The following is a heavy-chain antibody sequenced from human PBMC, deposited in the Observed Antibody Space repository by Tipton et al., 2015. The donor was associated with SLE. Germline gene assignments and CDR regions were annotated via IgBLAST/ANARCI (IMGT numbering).Heavy chain of an antibody. Sequence: SLRLSCAASGFIFNYYALHWVRQVPGKGLEWVAVISYEGSNKHYADSVKGRFTISRDNSKNTLYLQMDSLRAEDTAVYYCAKTDGSCYSGLNYWGQGTLVTVSS. CDR1: GFIFNYYA. V-gene: IGHV3-30*18. CDR2: ISYEGSNK. J-gene: IGHJ4*02. CDR3: AKTDGSCYSGLNY. D-gene: IGHD2-15*01.